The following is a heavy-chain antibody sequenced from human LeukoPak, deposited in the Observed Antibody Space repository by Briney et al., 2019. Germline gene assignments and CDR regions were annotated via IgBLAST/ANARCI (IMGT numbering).Heavy chain of an antibody. J-gene: IGHJ4*02. Sequence: GGSLRLSCAASGFTVSSNYMSWVRQAPGKGLEWVSVIYSGGSTYYADSVKGQFTISRDNSKNTLYLQMNSLRAEDTAVYYCARDGVVGATNDYWGQGTLVTVSS. CDR2: IYSGGST. V-gene: IGHV3-53*01. CDR1: GFTVSSNY. CDR3: ARDGVVGATNDY. D-gene: IGHD1-26*01.